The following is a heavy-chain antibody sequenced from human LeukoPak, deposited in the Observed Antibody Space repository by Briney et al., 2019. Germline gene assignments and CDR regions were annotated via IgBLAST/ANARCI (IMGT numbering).Heavy chain of an antibody. Sequence: GGSLRLSCVVAGFTLSSYSIIWARQAPGKGLQWVANMKKDGSETKYVDFVKGRFTISRDNAKNSLYLQMNSLRAEDTAVYYCGRHRSGSGTYFIDYWGQGTLVRVSS. V-gene: IGHV3-7*01. D-gene: IGHD3-10*01. CDR3: GRHRSGSGTYFIDY. CDR1: GFTLSSYS. J-gene: IGHJ4*02. CDR2: MKKDGSET.